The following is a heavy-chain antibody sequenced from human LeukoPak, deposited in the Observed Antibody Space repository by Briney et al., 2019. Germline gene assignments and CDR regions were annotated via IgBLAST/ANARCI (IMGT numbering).Heavy chain of an antibody. CDR1: GGSISSSSYY. V-gene: IGHV4-39*07. CDR3: ARDPQSRNFVVPAAIDY. J-gene: IGHJ4*02. CDR2: IYYSGST. D-gene: IGHD2-2*01. Sequence: SETLSLTCTVSGGSISSSSYYWGWIRQPPGKGLGWIGSIYYSGSTYYNPSLKSRVTISVDTSKNQFSLKLSSVTAADTAVYYCARDPQSRNFVVPAAIDYWGQGTLVTVSS.